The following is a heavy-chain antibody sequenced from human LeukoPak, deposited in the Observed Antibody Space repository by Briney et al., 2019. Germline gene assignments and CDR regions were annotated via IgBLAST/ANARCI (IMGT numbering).Heavy chain of an antibody. Sequence: WVRQAPGKGLEYIGYIYYSGGTYYNPSLKSRVSISIDASMSQFSLNLTSVTAADTALYFCARGSGDFWVTYSDTPLDYWGRGTLVTVSS. J-gene: IGHJ4*02. CDR2: IYYSGGT. V-gene: IGHV4-31*02. D-gene: IGHD3-3*01. CDR3: ARGSGDFWVTYSDTPLDY.